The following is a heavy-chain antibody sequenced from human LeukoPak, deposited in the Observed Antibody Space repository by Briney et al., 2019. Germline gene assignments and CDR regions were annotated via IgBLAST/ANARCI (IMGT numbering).Heavy chain of an antibody. V-gene: IGHV3-23*01. J-gene: IGHJ4*02. Sequence: GGSLRLSCAVSGFTFSSYAMSWVRQAPGKGLEWVSGIGGSGGNIYYADSVKGRFTISRDNSKNTLSLQMNSLRAEDTAVYYCAKLGLSGSYYYSDYWGQGTLVTVSS. CDR3: AKLGLSGSYYYSDY. CDR1: GFTFSSYA. CDR2: IGGSGGNI. D-gene: IGHD1-26*01.